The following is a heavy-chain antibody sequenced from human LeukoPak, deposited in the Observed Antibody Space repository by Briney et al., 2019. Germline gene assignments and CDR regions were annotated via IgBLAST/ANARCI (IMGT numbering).Heavy chain of an antibody. D-gene: IGHD4-17*01. CDR1: GYSFTDYH. CDR3: ARGYDYGDYRWFDP. V-gene: IGHV1-2*02. CDR2: INPNSGGT. J-gene: IGHJ5*02. Sequence: ASVKVSCKASGYSFTDYHMRWVRQAPGQGLEWMGWINPNSGGTNYAQKFQGRVTMTRDTSISTAYMELSSLRSDDTALYYCARGYDYGDYRWFDPWGQGTLVTVSS.